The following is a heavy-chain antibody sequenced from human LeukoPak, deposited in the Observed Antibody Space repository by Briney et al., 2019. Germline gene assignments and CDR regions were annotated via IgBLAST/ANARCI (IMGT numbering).Heavy chain of an antibody. J-gene: IGHJ4*02. Sequence: GGSLRLSCAASGFTFSSYGMHWVRQAPGKGLEWVAVIWYDGSNKYYADSVKGRFTISRDDSKNTVYLQMNSLRAEDTAVYYCARDKYNTHFDYWGQGTLVTVSS. CDR3: ARDKYNTHFDY. CDR2: IWYDGSNK. D-gene: IGHD1-1*01. CDR1: GFTFSSYG. V-gene: IGHV3-33*01.